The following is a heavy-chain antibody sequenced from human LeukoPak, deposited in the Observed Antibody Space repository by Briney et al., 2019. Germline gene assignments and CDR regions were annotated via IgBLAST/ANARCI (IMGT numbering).Heavy chain of an antibody. V-gene: IGHV3-48*01. J-gene: IGHJ4*02. CDR2: ISSSSSTI. Sequence: GGSLRLSCAASGFTFSSYSMNWVRQAPGKGLEWVSYISSSSSTIYYADSVKGRFTISRDNAKNSLYLQMNSLRAEDTAVYYCAREVIAAAGTGFDYWGQGTLVTVSS. CDR3: AREVIAAAGTGFDY. D-gene: IGHD6-13*01. CDR1: GFTFSSYS.